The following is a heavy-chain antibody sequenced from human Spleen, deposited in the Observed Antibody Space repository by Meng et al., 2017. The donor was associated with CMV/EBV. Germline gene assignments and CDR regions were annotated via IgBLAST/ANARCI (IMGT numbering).Heavy chain of an antibody. CDR2: ISTSGDNT. CDR1: GFTFSSYA. Sequence: GESLKISCAASGFTFSSYAMNWVRQPPGKGLEWVSAISTSGDNTNYVDSVKGRFTISRDNAKNTLYLQMNSLRAEDTAVYYCAREYYDFWSGYYPKPYYYYYGMDVWGQGTTVTVSS. CDR3: AREYYDFWSGYYPKPYYYYYGMDV. D-gene: IGHD3-3*01. J-gene: IGHJ6*02. V-gene: IGHV3-23*01.